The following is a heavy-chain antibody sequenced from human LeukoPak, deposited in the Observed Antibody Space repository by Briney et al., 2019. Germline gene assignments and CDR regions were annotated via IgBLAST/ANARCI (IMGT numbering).Heavy chain of an antibody. CDR2: VNHSGST. V-gene: IGHV4-34*01. CDR3: ARLSGTVSGY. CDR1: GGSFSGYY. D-gene: IGHD1-26*01. J-gene: IGHJ4*02. Sequence: SETLSLTCAVYGGSFSGYYWSWIRQPPGKGLEWIGEVNHSGSTNYNPSLKSRVTISVDTSKNQFSLKLSSVTAADTAVYYCARLSGTVSGYWGQGTLVTVSS.